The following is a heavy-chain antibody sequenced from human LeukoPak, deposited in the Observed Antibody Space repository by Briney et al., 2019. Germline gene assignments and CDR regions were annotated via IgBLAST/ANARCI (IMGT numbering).Heavy chain of an antibody. J-gene: IGHJ5*02. Sequence: GASLKHSRKASGYPFTGYYMHCVRQAPEHRLEWKGWINPNSGGTNYAQKSQGRVTMTRDTSISTAYMELSRLRPDHTAVYYCARAGYSSSWYTDWFDPWGQGTLVTVSS. CDR2: INPNSGGT. CDR3: ARAGYSSSWYTDWFDP. V-gene: IGHV1-2*02. D-gene: IGHD6-13*01. CDR1: GYPFTGYY.